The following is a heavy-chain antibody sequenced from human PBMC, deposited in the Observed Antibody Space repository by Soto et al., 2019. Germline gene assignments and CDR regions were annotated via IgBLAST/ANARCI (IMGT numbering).Heavy chain of an antibody. Sequence: LRLSCAASGFTFSSYAMHWVRQAPGKGLEWVAVISYDGSNKYYADSVKGRFTISRDNSKNTLYLQMNSLRAEDTAVYYCARDAHYDSSGGQYYFDYWGQGTLVTVSS. D-gene: IGHD3-22*01. V-gene: IGHV3-30-3*01. CDR2: ISYDGSNK. J-gene: IGHJ4*02. CDR3: ARDAHYDSSGGQYYFDY. CDR1: GFTFSSYA.